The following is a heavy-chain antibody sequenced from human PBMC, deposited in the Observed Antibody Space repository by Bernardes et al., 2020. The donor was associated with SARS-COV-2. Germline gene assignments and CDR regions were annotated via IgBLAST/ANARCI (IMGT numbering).Heavy chain of an antibody. CDR3: TAHSSGSLW. V-gene: IGHV3-15*01. D-gene: IGHD6-19*01. CDR2: IKSNAHGGTT. J-gene: IGHJ4*02. CDR1: GFTFSDRW. Sequence: GGSLRLSCAASGFTFSDRWMSWVRQTPRRGLEWVGLIKSNAHGGTTSFAAPVMGRFSISRDDFNNMLYLQMTSLEAEDSAVYYCTAHSSGSLWWGQGTLVTVSS.